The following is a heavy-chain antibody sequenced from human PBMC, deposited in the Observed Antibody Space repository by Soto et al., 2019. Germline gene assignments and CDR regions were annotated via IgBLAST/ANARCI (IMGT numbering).Heavy chain of an antibody. CDR1: RFTFSSYA. J-gene: IGHJ5*02. Sequence: GGSLRLSCGASRFTFSSYAMGWVSQAAGKGLEWVSILTSSGGSTYYADSVKGPLTISRDNAKNTLDLQMNRLRVEDTAVYYCARVPGYCSGGSCKQAGWFDPWGQGTLVTVSS. CDR2: LTSSGGST. CDR3: ARVPGYCSGGSCKQAGWFDP. D-gene: IGHD2-15*01. V-gene: IGHV3-23*01.